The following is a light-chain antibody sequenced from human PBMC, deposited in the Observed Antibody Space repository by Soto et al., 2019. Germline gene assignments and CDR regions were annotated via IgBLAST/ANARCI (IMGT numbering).Light chain of an antibody. CDR2: EGS. Sequence: QAVVTQPASLSGSPGQSITISCTGTSSDVGSYNLVSWYQQHPGKAPKLIIYEGSKRPSGVSNRFSESKSGNTASLTISGLQPGDEADYSCCSYAGSNTWVFGGGTKLTVL. CDR1: SSDVGSYNL. V-gene: IGLV2-23*01. CDR3: CSYAGSNTWV. J-gene: IGLJ3*02.